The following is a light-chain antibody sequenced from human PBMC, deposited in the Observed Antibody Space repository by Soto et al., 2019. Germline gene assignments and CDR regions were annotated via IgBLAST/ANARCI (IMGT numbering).Light chain of an antibody. V-gene: IGLV2-14*03. J-gene: IGLJ1*01. CDR3: SSYATSILEV. CDR1: GCDVGGYNF. Sequence: LTQPASVSGSPVQSITISSTGTGCDVGGYNFVSWYQQHPGKAPKLMIYDVSNRPSGVSDRFSGSKSGNTASLTIFGLQAEDEADYYCSSYATSILEVFGTGTKVTVL. CDR2: DVS.